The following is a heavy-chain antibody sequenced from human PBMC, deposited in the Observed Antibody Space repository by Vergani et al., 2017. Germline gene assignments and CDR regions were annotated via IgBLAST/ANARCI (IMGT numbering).Heavy chain of an antibody. CDR3: AISNPDDYDFQH. CDR2: ISGSGGST. CDR1: GFTFSSYA. J-gene: IGHJ1*01. V-gene: IGHV3-23*01. D-gene: IGHD4-17*01. Sequence: EVQLLESGGGLVQPGGSLRLSCAASGFTFSSYAMSWVRQAPGKGLEWVSAISGSGGSTYYADSVKGRFTISRDNSKNTLYLQMNSLRADDTAVYYCAISNPDDYDFQHWGQGTLVTVSS.